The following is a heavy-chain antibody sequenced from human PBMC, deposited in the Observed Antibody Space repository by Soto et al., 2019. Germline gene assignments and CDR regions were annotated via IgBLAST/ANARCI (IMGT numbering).Heavy chain of an antibody. CDR3: AREGITIFGVSRSWFDP. V-gene: IGHV1-18*01. Sequence: ASVKVSCKASGYTFTSYGISWVRQAPGQGLEWMGWISAYNGNTNYAQKLQGRVTMTTDTSTSTAYMELRSLRSDDTAVYYCAREGITIFGVSRSWFDPWGQGTLVTVSS. CDR2: ISAYNGNT. D-gene: IGHD3-3*01. CDR1: GYTFTSYG. J-gene: IGHJ5*02.